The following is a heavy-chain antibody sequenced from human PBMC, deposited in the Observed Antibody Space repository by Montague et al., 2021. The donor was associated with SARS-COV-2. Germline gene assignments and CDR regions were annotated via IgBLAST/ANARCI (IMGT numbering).Heavy chain of an antibody. J-gene: IGHJ6*03. CDR3: ARDSRTDFDWLFPDSGSYYYYMDV. Sequence: SETLSLTCSVSGGSISSYYWSWIRQPPGKGLEWIGYIYYSGSTNYNPSLKSRVTISVDTSKNQFSLKLSSVTAADTAVYYCARDSRTDFDWLFPDSGSYYYYMDVWGKGTTVTVSS. CDR2: IYYSGST. CDR1: GGSISSYY. D-gene: IGHD3-9*01. V-gene: IGHV4-59*01.